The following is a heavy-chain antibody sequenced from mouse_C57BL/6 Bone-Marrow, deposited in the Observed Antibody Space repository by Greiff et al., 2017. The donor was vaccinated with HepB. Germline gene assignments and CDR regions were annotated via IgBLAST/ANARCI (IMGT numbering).Heavy chain of an antibody. CDR2: IYIGNGYT. CDR1: GYTFTSYG. CDR3: ARNLWLRIYAMDY. V-gene: IGHV1-58*01. Sequence: EVKLEESGAELVRPGSSVKMSCKTSGYTFTSYGINWVKQRPGQGLEWIGYIYIGNGYTEYNEKFKGKSTLTSDTSSSTAYMQLSSLTSEDSAIYFCARNLWLRIYAMDYWGQGTSVTVSS. J-gene: IGHJ4*01. D-gene: IGHD2-2*01.